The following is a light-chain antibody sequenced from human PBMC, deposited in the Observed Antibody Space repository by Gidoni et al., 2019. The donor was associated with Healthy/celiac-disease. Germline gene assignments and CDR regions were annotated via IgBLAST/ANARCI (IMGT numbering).Light chain of an antibody. CDR2: SNN. Sequence: QSVLTQPPSASGTHGQRVTISCSGSSSTIGINTVNWYQQLPGTAPKLLIYSNNRRPSGVPARFSCPKSGTSSSLAISGLQSEDAADYYCAAWDDSLNGVVFGGWTKLTVL. J-gene: IGLJ2*01. CDR3: AAWDDSLNGVV. V-gene: IGLV1-44*01. CDR1: SSTIGINT.